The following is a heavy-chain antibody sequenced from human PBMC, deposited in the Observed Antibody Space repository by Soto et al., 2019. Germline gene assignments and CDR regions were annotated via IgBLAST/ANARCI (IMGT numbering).Heavy chain of an antibody. Sequence: QVQLVQSGAEVKKPGASVKVSCKASGYTFSGHYIHWVRQAPGQGLEWMGWINPNSGGTNFAQKFQGSVTMTRDTSISTVYMELSRLRSDDTAVYYCARGGLGIDYYDRSGYYRDWGQGTLVTVSS. CDR3: ARGGLGIDYYDRSGYYRD. D-gene: IGHD3-22*01. J-gene: IGHJ4*02. CDR1: GYTFSGHY. CDR2: INPNSGGT. V-gene: IGHV1-2*04.